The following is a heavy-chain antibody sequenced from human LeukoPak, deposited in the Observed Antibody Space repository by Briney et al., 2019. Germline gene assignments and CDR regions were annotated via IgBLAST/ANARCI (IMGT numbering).Heavy chain of an antibody. CDR3: AGLLSPGVYYYYYYMDV. CDR1: GFTFSSYA. CDR2: ISGSGGST. V-gene: IGHV3-23*01. J-gene: IGHJ6*03. D-gene: IGHD1-14*01. Sequence: AGGSLRLSCAASGFTFSSYAMSWVRQAPGKGLEWVSAISGSGGSTYYADSVKGRFTISRDNAKNSLYLQMNSLRAEDTAVYYCAGLLSPGVYYYYYYMDVWGKGTTVTISS.